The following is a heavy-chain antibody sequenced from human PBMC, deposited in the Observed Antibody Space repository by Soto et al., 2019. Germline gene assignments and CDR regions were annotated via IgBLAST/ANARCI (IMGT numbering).Heavy chain of an antibody. CDR1: GGSFSGYY. Sequence: GPGPGPPSETLSLTCAVYGGSFSGYYWSWIRQPPGKGLEWIGEINHSGSTNYNPSLKSRVTISEDTSKNQFSLKLSSVTAADTAVYYCARGRRRSSSSRGMDVWGQGTTVTVSS. CDR3: ARGRRRSSSSRGMDV. CDR2: INHSGST. J-gene: IGHJ6*02. V-gene: IGHV4-34*01. D-gene: IGHD6-6*01.